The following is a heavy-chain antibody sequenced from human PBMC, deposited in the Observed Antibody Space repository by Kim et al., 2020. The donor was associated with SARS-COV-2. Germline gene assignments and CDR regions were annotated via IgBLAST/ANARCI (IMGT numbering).Heavy chain of an antibody. Sequence: IYAQKFQGIVTMTEDTSTDTAYMELSSLRSEDTAVYYCATYLGIGYGMDVWGQGTTVTVSS. D-gene: IGHD7-27*01. V-gene: IGHV1-24*01. J-gene: IGHJ6*02. CDR3: ATYLGIGYGMDV.